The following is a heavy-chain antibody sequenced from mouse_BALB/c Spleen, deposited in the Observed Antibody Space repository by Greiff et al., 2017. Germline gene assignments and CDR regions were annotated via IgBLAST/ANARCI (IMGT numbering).Heavy chain of an antibody. V-gene: IGHV14-3*02. Sequence: VHVKQSGAELVKPGASVKLSCTASGFNIKDTYMHWVKQRPEQGLEWIGRIDPANGNTKYDPKFQGKATITADTSSNTAYLQLSSLTSEDTAVYYCARYYDYDRNYFDYWGQGTTLTVSS. CDR3: ARYYDYDRNYFDY. CDR2: IDPANGNT. CDR1: GFNIKDTY. J-gene: IGHJ2*01. D-gene: IGHD2-4*01.